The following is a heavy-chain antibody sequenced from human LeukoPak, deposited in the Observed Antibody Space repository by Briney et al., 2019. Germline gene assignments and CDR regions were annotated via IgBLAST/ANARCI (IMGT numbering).Heavy chain of an antibody. Sequence: SETLSLTCTVSGGSISSYYWSWIRQPPGKGLEWIGYIYYSGSTNYNPSLKSRVTISVDTSKNQFSLKLSSVTAADTAVYYCAGELTGTPAVFDYWGQGTLVTVSS. CDR3: AGELTGTPAVFDY. V-gene: IGHV4-59*01. J-gene: IGHJ4*02. D-gene: IGHD1-20*01. CDR1: GGSISSYY. CDR2: IYYSGST.